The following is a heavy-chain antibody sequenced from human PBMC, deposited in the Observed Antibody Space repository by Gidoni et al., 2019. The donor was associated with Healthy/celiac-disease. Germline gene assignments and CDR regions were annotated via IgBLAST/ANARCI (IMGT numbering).Heavy chain of an antibody. J-gene: IGHJ3*02. D-gene: IGHD1-26*01. Sequence: QVQLVESGGGLVKPGGSLRLSCAASGFTFSDYYMSWIRQAPGKGLEWVSYISSSSSYTNYADSVKGRFTISRDNAKNSLYLQMNSLRAEDTAVYYCAREWELLDAFDIWGQGTMVTVSS. CDR3: AREWELLDAFDI. V-gene: IGHV3-11*06. CDR2: ISSSSSYT. CDR1: GFTFSDYY.